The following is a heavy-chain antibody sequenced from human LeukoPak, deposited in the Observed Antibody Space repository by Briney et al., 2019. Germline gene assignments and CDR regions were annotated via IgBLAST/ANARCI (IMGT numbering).Heavy chain of an antibody. CDR3: AKNAGYCSDGHCNTADY. V-gene: IGHV3-23*01. CDR2: ISDSGGST. J-gene: IGHJ4*02. D-gene: IGHD2-15*01. CDR1: GFSFSNYA. Sequence: GGSLRLSCAASGFSFSNYAMSWVRQAPGKGLEWVSDISDSGGSTYYADYVRGRFTISRDNSKNMLYLQMNSLRAEDTALYYCAKNAGYCSDGHCNTADYWGQGTLVTVSS.